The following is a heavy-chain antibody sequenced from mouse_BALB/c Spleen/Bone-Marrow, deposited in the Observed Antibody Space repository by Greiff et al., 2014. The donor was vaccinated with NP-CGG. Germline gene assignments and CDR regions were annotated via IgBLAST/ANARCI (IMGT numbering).Heavy chain of an antibody. CDR1: GYSFTSYY. V-gene: IGHV1S135*01. D-gene: IGHD6-2*01. CDR3: APLSRYFDV. Sequence: VQLQQPGPELMKPGASVKIPCKASGYSFTSYYMHWVKQSHGKSLEWIGYIDPFNGGTSYNQKFKGKATLTVDKSSSTAYMHLSSLTSEDSAVYYCAPLSRYFDVWGAGTTVTVSS. J-gene: IGHJ1*01. CDR2: IDPFNGGT.